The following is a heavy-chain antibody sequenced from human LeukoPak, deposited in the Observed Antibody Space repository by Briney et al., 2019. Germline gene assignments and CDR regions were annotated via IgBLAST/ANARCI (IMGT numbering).Heavy chain of an antibody. CDR2: IHHSAST. V-gene: IGHV4-30-2*01. Sequence: SQTLSLTCAVSGGSISSGGYSWSWIRQPPGKGLEWIGYIHHSASTYYNPSLKSRVTISVDRSKNQFSLKLSSVTAADTAVYYCARARGPSSSNWFDPWGQGTLVTVSS. D-gene: IGHD6-13*01. CDR3: ARARGPSSSNWFDP. J-gene: IGHJ5*02. CDR1: GGSISSGGYS.